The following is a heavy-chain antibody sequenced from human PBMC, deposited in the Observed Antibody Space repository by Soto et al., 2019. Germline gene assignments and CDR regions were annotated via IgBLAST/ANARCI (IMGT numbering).Heavy chain of an antibody. V-gene: IGHV1-8*01. D-gene: IGHD6-6*01. CDR2: RNPNSSNT. CDR1: GYTFTSYD. Sequence: QVQLVQSGAEVKKPGASVKVSCKASGYTFTSYDVTWVRQATGQGREWMGWRNPNSSNTGYAQKCQRSVTMTSNTSISTAYMELSSVRYEDTALYYGAGVVFSGHVWGQGTTVTVSS. J-gene: IGHJ6*02. CDR3: AGVVFSGHV.